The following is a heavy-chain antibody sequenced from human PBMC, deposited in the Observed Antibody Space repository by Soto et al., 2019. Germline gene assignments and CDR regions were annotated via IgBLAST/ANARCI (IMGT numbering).Heavy chain of an antibody. V-gene: IGHV3-30-3*01. D-gene: IGHD3-22*01. CDR2: ISFDGSKK. CDR3: ARGVFYYYGSSGYSPVY. CDR1: GFTSSSYV. Sequence: QVQLVESGGGVVQPGRSLRLSCEGSGFTSSSYVMHWVRQAPGKGLEWVALISFDGSKKNYADSVKGRFTISRDNSKNMMYLQMNSLTPKDTAVYYCARGVFYYYGSSGYSPVYWGQGTLVTVSS. J-gene: IGHJ4*02.